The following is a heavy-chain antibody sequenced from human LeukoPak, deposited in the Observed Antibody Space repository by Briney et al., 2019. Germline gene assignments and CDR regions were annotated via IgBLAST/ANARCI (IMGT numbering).Heavy chain of an antibody. D-gene: IGHD4-17*01. CDR3: ARFATLDYGDYNSFLDF. J-gene: IGHJ4*02. CDR2: IHYSGST. Sequence: SQTLSLTCSVSGASISSGGIYWSWIRQHPGKGLEWIGYIHYSGSTYYNPSLKSRVTMSLDTSRNQFSLKLSSVTAADTAVYYCARFATLDYGDYNSFLDFWGQGTLVTVSS. V-gene: IGHV4-31*03. CDR1: GASISSGGIY.